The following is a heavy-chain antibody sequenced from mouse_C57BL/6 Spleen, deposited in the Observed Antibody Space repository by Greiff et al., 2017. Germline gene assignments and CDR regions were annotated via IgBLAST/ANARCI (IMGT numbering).Heavy chain of an antibody. CDR2: INPSNGGT. V-gene: IGHV1-53*01. J-gene: IGHJ4*01. CDR3: ARDYYGSSYYAMDY. Sequence: QVQLQQSGTELVKPGASGYTFTSYWMHWVKQRPGQGLEWIGNINPSNGGTNYNEKFKSKATLTVDKSSSTAYMQLSSLTSEDSAVYYCARDYYGSSYYAMDYWGQGTSVTVSS. CDR1: GYTFTSYW. D-gene: IGHD1-1*01.